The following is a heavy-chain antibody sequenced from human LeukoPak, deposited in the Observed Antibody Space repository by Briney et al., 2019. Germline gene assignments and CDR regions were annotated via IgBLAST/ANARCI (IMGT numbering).Heavy chain of an antibody. CDR2: IYSGGKA. D-gene: IGHD2-21*02. Sequence: GGSLRLSCAASGFTVSSNYMSWVRQAPGKGLEWVSVIYSGGKAFYADSVKGRFTISRDNSKNTLYLQMNSLRAEDTAVYYCARGDPGAYWGQGTLVTVSS. CDR1: GFTVSSNY. CDR3: ARGDPGAY. J-gene: IGHJ4*02. V-gene: IGHV3-53*01.